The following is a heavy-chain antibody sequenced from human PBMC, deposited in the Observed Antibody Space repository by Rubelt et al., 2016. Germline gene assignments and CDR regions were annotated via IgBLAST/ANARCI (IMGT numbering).Heavy chain of an antibody. D-gene: IGHD2-2*01. Sequence: QVQLQQWGAGLLKPSETLSLTCAVYGGSFNGYYWSWIRQPPGKGLEWIGEINHSGSTNYNPSLKSRVTISVDTSKNQFSLKLSSVTAADTAVYYCARGQYRLLKADWFDPWGQGTLVTVSS. CDR2: INHSGST. V-gene: IGHV4-34*01. CDR3: ARGQYRLLKADWFDP. J-gene: IGHJ5*02. CDR1: GGSFNGYY.